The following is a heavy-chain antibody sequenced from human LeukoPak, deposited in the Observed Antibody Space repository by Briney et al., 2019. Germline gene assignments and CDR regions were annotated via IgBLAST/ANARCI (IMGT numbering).Heavy chain of an antibody. D-gene: IGHD3-22*01. CDR2: IKQDGSKK. CDR3: AEPEGGYYDIRPD. CDR1: GFPFSSYW. V-gene: IGHV3-7*03. J-gene: IGHJ4*02. Sequence: GGSLRLSCVASGFPFSSYWMTWVRQAPGKGLEWVANIKQDGSKKSYVDSVKGRFTISRDNSKNTLYLQMNSLRAEDTAVYYCAEPEGGYYDIRPDWGQGTLVTVSS.